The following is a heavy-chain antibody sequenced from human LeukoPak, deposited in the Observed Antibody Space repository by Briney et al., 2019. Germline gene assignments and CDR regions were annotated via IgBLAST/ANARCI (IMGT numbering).Heavy chain of an antibody. CDR1: ERNFSSYT. D-gene: IGHD1-26*01. CDR2: ILPILGIE. CDR3: ANESRSIYIVGASGGLNK. J-gene: IGHJ4*01. Sequence: ASVKVSCKASERNFSSYTSSWVRQAPRQGREWMGRILPILGIENYAQKFQGRVPNTGDKYTSTAYMGPKSPRAGDTAVYLCANESRSIYIVGASGGLNKWGHGTLVTVSS. V-gene: IGHV1-69*02.